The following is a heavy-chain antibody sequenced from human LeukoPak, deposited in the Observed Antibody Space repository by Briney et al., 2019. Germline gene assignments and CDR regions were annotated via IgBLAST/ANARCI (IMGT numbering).Heavy chain of an antibody. V-gene: IGHV3-74*01. CDR1: GFTFSSYW. CDR3: TRGANWAFDY. Sequence: PGGSLGLSCAASGFTFSSYWMHWVRQAPGKGLVWVSSIKSDGSSTSYADSVKGRLTISRDNARNTLYLQMNSLRVEDTAVYYCTRGANWAFDYWGQGTLVTVSS. CDR2: IKSDGSST. D-gene: IGHD1-1*01. J-gene: IGHJ4*02.